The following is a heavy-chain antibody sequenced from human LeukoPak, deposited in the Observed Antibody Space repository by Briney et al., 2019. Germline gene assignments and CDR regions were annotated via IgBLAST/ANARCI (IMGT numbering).Heavy chain of an antibody. CDR3: ARDGALAYDAVDI. Sequence: ASVKVSCKASGYTFTGYYMHWVRQAPGRGLEWMGWINPNSGGTNNAQKFQGRVTMTRDTSSSTAYMELSRLRSDDTAVYYCARDGALAYDAVDIWGQGTMVTVSS. CDR1: GYTFTGYY. D-gene: IGHD3-16*01. V-gene: IGHV1-2*02. CDR2: INPNSGGT. J-gene: IGHJ3*02.